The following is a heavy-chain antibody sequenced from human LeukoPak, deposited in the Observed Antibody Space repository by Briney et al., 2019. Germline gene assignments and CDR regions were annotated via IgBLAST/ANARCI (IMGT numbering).Heavy chain of an antibody. D-gene: IGHD4-17*01. V-gene: IGHV1-2*02. CDR2: MNPHTGGS. CDR3: ARSRTTMTTREFDP. CDR1: GYIFTYYF. Sequence: ASVKVSCKASGYIFTYYFMHWVRHAPGQGFEWLGWMNPHTGGSNYARKFQGRVTMTRDTYISAPYIDVTSLRSNDTAVYYCARSRTTMTTREFDPWGQGTLVTASS. J-gene: IGHJ5*02.